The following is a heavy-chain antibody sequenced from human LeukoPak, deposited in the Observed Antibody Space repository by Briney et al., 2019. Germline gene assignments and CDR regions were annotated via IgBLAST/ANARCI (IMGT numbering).Heavy chain of an antibody. CDR3: AGQKDPRPIDY. CDR2: INPSSGGT. J-gene: IGHJ4*02. CDR1: GYTFIAYY. V-gene: IGHV1-2*02. Sequence: ASVKVSCRASGYTFIAYYMHWVRQAPGQGLEWMGWINPSSGGTNYAQKFQGRVTMTRDTSISTAYMELSELRSDDTAVYYCAGQKDPRPIDYWGQGTLITVSS.